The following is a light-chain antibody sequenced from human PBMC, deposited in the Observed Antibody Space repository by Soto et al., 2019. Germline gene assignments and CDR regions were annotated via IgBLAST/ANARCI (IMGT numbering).Light chain of an antibody. CDR2: EVN. CDR3: SSYADTNNLV. Sequence: QSALTQPPSASGSPGQSVTSSCTGTSSDIGGYNFVSWYQQHPGKAPKLMIDEVNKRPSGVPDRVSGSKSGNTASLTVSGLQAEDEADYYCSSYADTNNLVFGGGTKLTVL. CDR1: SSDIGGYNF. J-gene: IGLJ2*01. V-gene: IGLV2-8*01.